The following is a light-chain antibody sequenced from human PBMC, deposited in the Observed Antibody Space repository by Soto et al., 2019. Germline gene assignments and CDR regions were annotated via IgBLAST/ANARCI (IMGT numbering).Light chain of an antibody. Sequence: IQLTQSPASLSASMGERVSLTCRASQGIINYLAWYQQNPGKAPKLLIYGASTLPGGVPSRFSGSGSGTDFTLTVSSLQPEDLATYYCQQLFTYPSTFGPGTKVDIK. CDR3: QQLFTYPST. V-gene: IGKV1-9*01. CDR2: GAS. J-gene: IGKJ3*01. CDR1: QGIINY.